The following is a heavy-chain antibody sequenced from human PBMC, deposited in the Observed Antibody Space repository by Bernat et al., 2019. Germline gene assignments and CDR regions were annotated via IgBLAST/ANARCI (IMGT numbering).Heavy chain of an antibody. V-gene: IGHV1-46*03. CDR3: AREWHDSSGYYYPEDYFDY. J-gene: IGHJ4*02. CDR1: GYTFTGYY. Sequence: QVQLVQSGAEVKKPGASVKVSCKASGYTFTGYYMHWVRQAPGQGLEWMGIINPSGGSTSYAQKFQGRVTMTRDTSTSTVYMELSSLRSEDTAVYYCAREWHDSSGYYYPEDYFDYWGQGTLVTVSS. D-gene: IGHD3-22*01. CDR2: INPSGGST.